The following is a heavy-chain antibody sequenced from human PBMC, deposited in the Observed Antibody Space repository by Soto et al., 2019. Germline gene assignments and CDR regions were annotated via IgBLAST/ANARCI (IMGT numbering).Heavy chain of an antibody. Sequence: PSQTLSLTCAISGDSVSSNSAAWNWIRQSPSRGLEWLGRTYYRSKWYNDYAVSVKSRITINPDTSKNQFSLQLNSVTPEDTAVYYCARDQCSGGSCYSHWFDPWGQGTLVTVSS. J-gene: IGHJ5*02. V-gene: IGHV6-1*01. CDR2: TYYRSKWYN. CDR3: ARDQCSGGSCYSHWFDP. D-gene: IGHD2-15*01. CDR1: GDSVSSNSAA.